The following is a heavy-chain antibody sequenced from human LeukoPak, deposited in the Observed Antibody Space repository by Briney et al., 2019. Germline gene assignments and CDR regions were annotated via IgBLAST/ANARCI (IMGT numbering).Heavy chain of an antibody. D-gene: IGHD4-17*01. V-gene: IGHV3-43D*03. CDR2: ISWDGGST. J-gene: IGHJ4*02. Sequence: GGSLRLSCAASGFTFDDYAMHWVRQAPGKGLEWVSLISWDGGSTYYADSVKGRFTISRDNSKNSLYLQMNSLRAEDTALYYCAKDTTPDYGDYSTSGFDYWGQGTLVTVSS. CDR3: AKDTTPDYGDYSTSGFDY. CDR1: GFTFDDYA.